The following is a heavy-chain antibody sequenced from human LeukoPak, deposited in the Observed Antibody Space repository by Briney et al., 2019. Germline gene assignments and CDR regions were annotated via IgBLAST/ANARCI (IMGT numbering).Heavy chain of an antibody. D-gene: IGHD5-18*01. J-gene: IGHJ4*02. CDR1: GYSFSSHA. V-gene: IGHV7-4-1*02. Sequence: ASVKISCKTSGYSFSSHAISLVRQAPGQGPEWMGWINTNTGNPTYAQGFTGRYVFSLDTSVSTAYLQISGLKADDTAVYYCGRDPRLGIRGYTYGYFDYWGQGTLVTVSS. CDR2: INTNTGNP. CDR3: GRDPRLGIRGYTYGYFDY.